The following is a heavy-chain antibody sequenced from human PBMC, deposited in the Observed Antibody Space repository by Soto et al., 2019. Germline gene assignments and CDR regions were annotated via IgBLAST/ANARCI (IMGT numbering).Heavy chain of an antibody. D-gene: IGHD3-3*01. CDR1: GYTFTSYG. Sequence: ASVKVSCKASGYTFTSYGISWVRQAPGQGLEWMGWIGAYNGNTNYAQKLQGRVTMTTDTSTSTAYMELRSLRSDDTAVYYCARDRVYDFWSGSTYYFDYWGQGTLVTVSS. CDR2: IGAYNGNT. V-gene: IGHV1-18*01. CDR3: ARDRVYDFWSGSTYYFDY. J-gene: IGHJ4*02.